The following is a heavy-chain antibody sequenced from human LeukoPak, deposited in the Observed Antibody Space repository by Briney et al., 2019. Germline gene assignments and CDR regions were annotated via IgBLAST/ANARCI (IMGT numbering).Heavy chain of an antibody. CDR1: GGSISSYY. CDR3: ARGHYYGSGSYYLDAFDI. V-gene: IGHV4-4*07. Sequence: SETLSLTCTVSGGSISSYYWSWIRQPAGKGLEWTGRIYTSGSTNYNPSLKSRVTISVDRSKNQFSLKLSSVTAADTAVYYCARGHYYGSGSYYLDAFDIWGQGTMVTVSS. D-gene: IGHD3-10*01. J-gene: IGHJ3*02. CDR2: IYTSGST.